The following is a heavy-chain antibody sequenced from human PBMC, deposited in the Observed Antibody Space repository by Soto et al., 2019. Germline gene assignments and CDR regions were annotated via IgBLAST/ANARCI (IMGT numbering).Heavy chain of an antibody. Sequence: SETLSLTCTVSGGSISSSSYYWGWIRQPPGKGLEWIGSTYYSGSTYYNPSLKSRVTISVDTSKNQFSLKLSSVTAADTAVYYCARGDYSLNDAFDIWGQGTMVTVSS. CDR1: GGSISSSSYY. J-gene: IGHJ3*02. D-gene: IGHD1-26*01. CDR3: ARGDYSLNDAFDI. V-gene: IGHV4-39*01. CDR2: TYYSGST.